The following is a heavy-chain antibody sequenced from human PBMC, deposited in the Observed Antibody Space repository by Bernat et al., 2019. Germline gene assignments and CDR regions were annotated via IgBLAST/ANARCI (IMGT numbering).Heavy chain of an antibody. V-gene: IGHV1-69*01. CDR1: GGTFSSYA. D-gene: IGHD2-8*02. CDR2: IIPIFGTA. J-gene: IGHJ5*02. CDR3: ARDNCTGGVCYQGSWFDP. Sequence: GSSVKVSCKASGGTFSSYAISWVRQAPGQGLEWMGGIIPIFGTANYAQKFQGRVTITADESTSTAYMELSSLRSEDTAVYYCARDNCTGGVCYQGSWFDPWGQGTLVTVSS.